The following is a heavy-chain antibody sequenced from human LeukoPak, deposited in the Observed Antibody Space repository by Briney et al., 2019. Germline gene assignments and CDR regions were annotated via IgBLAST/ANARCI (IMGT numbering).Heavy chain of an antibody. Sequence: ASVKVSCKASGYTFTRYDIHWVRQANGRGLEWMAWINPNSGSTGYSQKFRGRVTFTTDTSISAAYLELSSLKSEDTALYYCARGRSGTHLLAEFDYWGQGTLVIASS. CDR1: GYTFTRYD. D-gene: IGHD1-26*01. CDR3: ARGRSGTHLLAEFDY. V-gene: IGHV1-8*03. CDR2: INPNSGST. J-gene: IGHJ4*02.